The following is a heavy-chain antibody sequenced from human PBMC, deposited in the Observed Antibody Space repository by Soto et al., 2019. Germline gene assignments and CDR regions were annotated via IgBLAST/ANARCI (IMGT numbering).Heavy chain of an antibody. Sequence: ASVKVSCKASGYTFTSYGISWVRQAPGQGLEWMGWISAYNGNTNYAQKLQGRVTMTTDTSTSTAYMELRSLRSDDTAVYYCARDRIVVVVAGWFDPWRQGTLVTVPS. CDR2: ISAYNGNT. V-gene: IGHV1-18*04. CDR1: GYTFTSYG. J-gene: IGHJ5*02. CDR3: ARDRIVVVVAGWFDP. D-gene: IGHD2-15*01.